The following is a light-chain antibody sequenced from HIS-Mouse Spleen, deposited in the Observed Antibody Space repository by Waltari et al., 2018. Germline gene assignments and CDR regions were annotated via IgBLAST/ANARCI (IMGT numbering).Light chain of an antibody. V-gene: IGLV2-23*01. CDR1: SSVVGSYNL. Sequence: QSALTQPASVSGSPGESLTISCTGTSSVVGSYNLVSWYKQPPGKAPQLMLYEGSQRPGGVSNRFSGSKSGNTASLTISGLQAEDEADYYCCSYAGSSTVVFGGGTKLTVL. CDR3: CSYAGSSTVV. CDR2: EGS. J-gene: IGLJ2*01.